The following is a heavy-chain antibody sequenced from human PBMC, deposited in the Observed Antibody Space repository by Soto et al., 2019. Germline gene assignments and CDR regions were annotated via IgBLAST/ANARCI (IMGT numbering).Heavy chain of an antibody. CDR3: ARIRGCWYGLDV. CDR2: ITGTGGDT. V-gene: IGHV3-23*01. J-gene: IGHJ6*02. D-gene: IGHD2-15*01. CDR1: GFPLSTYG. Sequence: EVQLLESGGGLVQPGGSLRLSCAASGFPLSTYGMSWVRQAPGKGLEWVSSITGTGGDTYYADSVKGRFTSSRDNSNNMLYLQMKSLRVEDTAVYYCARIRGCWYGLDVWGQGTTISVSS.